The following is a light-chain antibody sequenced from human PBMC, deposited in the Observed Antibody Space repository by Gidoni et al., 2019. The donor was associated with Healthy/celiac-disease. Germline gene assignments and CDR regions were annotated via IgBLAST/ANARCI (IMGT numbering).Light chain of an antibody. J-gene: IGKJ2*01. CDR2: AAS. Sequence: DIQMHQSPSTLSASVGDRFTITYRASQSISSYLNWYQQKPGKAPKLLLYAASSLQSGVPSRCSGSGSGKDFSLTNSSLQPEDFATYYCQQSYSTPTFGQGTKLEIK. CDR3: QQSYSTPT. CDR1: QSISSY. V-gene: IGKV1-39*01.